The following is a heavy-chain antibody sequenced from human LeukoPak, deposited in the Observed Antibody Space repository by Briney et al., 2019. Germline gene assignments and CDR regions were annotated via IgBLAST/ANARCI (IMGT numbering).Heavy chain of an antibody. J-gene: IGHJ4*02. CDR1: GYSFATYW. D-gene: IGHD2-2*03. V-gene: IGHV5-51*01. CDR3: ARPPSRGYSSSFEY. Sequence: GESLKISCKGSGYSFATYWIAWVRQMPGKGLEWMGIIDPDESNIRYSPSFQGQVTISADKSISTAYLQWSSLKASDTAIYYCARPPSRGYSSSFEYWGQGTLVTVSS. CDR2: IDPDESNI.